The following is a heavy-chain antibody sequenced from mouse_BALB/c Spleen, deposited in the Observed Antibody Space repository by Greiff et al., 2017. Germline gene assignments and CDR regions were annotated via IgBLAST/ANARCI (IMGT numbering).Heavy chain of an antibody. D-gene: IGHD2-2*01. V-gene: IGHV3-2*02. CDR3: ARRGDGYEGYAMDY. CDR2: ISYSGST. Sequence: EVQLVESGPGLVKPSQSLSLTCTVTGYSITSDYAWNWIRQFPGNKLEWMGYISYSGSTSYNPSLKSRISITRDTSKNQFFLQLNSVTTEDTATYYCARRGDGYEGYAMDYWGQGTSVTVSS. J-gene: IGHJ4*01. CDR1: GYSITSDYA.